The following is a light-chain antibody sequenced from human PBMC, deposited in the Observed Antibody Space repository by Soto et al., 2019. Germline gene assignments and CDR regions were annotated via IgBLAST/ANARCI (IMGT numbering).Light chain of an antibody. CDR1: QSFNSIY. V-gene: IGKV3-20*01. CDR2: GAS. CDR3: QFYGSSLIT. J-gene: IGKJ5*01. Sequence: EIVLTHSPGTLSLSPVEIATLACRASQSFNSIYLAWYQQKPGQAPRLLIYGASSRATGIPDRFSGSGSGTDFTLTISRLEPEDSAVYYCQFYGSSLITFGQGTRLEI.